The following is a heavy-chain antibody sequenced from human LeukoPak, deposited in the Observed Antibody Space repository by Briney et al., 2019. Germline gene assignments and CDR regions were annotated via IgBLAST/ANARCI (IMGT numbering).Heavy chain of an antibody. CDR3: ARDPAGYYYDSSGSGGV. Sequence: GSLRLSCAASGFTFSSYSMNWVRQAPGKGLEWVSSISSSSSYIYYADSVKGRFTISRDNAKNSLYLQMNSLRAEDTAVYYCARDPAGYYYDSSGSGGVWGQGTLVTVSS. D-gene: IGHD3-22*01. J-gene: IGHJ4*02. V-gene: IGHV3-21*01. CDR1: GFTFSSYS. CDR2: ISSSSSYI.